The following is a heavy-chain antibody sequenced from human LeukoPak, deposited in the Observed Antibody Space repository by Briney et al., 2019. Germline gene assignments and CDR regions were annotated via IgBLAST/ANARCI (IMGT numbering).Heavy chain of an antibody. D-gene: IGHD4-17*01. V-gene: IGHV1-24*01. J-gene: IGHJ3*02. CDR3: ATEVPHDYGDYRLEAFDI. CDR1: GYTLTELS. Sequence: ASVKVSCKVSGYTLTELSMHWVRQAPGKGLEWMGGFDPEDGETIYAQKFQGRVTMTEDTSTDTAYMGLSSLRSEDTAVYYCATEVPHDYGDYRLEAFDIWGQGTMVTVSS. CDR2: FDPEDGET.